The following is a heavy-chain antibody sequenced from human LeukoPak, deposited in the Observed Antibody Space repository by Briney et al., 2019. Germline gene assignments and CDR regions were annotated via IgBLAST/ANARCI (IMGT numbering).Heavy chain of an antibody. Sequence: ASVKVSCKASEYTFTAYYIHWVRQATGQGLEWMGWVNPNSGHTGYAQKFQGRVTMTRNTSISTACMELSSLRSEDTAVYYCARGAPGSYCGGGSCPYFDYWGQGTLVSVSS. CDR3: ARGAPGSYCGGGSCPYFDY. V-gene: IGHV1-8*02. D-gene: IGHD2-15*01. J-gene: IGHJ4*02. CDR2: VNPNSGHT. CDR1: EYTFTAYY.